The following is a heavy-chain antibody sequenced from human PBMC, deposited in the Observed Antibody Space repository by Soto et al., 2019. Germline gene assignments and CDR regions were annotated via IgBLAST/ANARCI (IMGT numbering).Heavy chain of an antibody. J-gene: IGHJ5*02. D-gene: IGHD2-2*01. Sequence: EMQLVESGGGLVQPGGSLRLSCAASGFTFSDHYMDWVRQAPGKGLECVGRIRNKANSYATEYAASVKGRFTISRDASRSLLFLQMNSLRTVDTAVYYCSRVLLVAGAAAPRVWFDPWGQGTLVTVSS. V-gene: IGHV3-72*01. CDR2: IRNKANSYAT. CDR1: GFTFSDHY. CDR3: SRVLLVAGAAAPRVWFDP.